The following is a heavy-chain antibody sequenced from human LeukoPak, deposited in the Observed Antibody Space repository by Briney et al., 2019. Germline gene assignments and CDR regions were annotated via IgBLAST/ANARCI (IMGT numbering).Heavy chain of an antibody. J-gene: IGHJ4*02. CDR3: ARGSTSDWPLDH. CDR1: GYVFSDSA. CDR2: IDAGNGDT. D-gene: IGHD2-2*01. V-gene: IGHV1-3*01. Sequence: ASVKVSCKTSGYVFSDSAMHWVRQAPGQRLEWMGWIDAGNGDTRYSQKFQGRVTITRDTSASTAYIELRSLRSEDTAMYYCARGSTSDWPLDHWGQETLVTISS.